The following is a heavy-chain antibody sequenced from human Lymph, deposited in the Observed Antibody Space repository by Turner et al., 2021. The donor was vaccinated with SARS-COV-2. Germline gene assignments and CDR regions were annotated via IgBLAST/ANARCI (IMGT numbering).Heavy chain of an antibody. CDR3: ARRHSGNYDAFDI. CDR2: SIPILGIA. D-gene: IGHD1-26*01. V-gene: IGHV1-69*10. CDR1: GGTFSTYV. Sequence: VQLVQSGAEVKKPGSSVKVSCKASGGTFSTYVISWVRQAPGQGLEWMGGSIPILGIANYAQKFQGRVTITADKSTSTAYMELSSLRSEDTAVYHCARRHSGNYDAFDIWGQGTMVTVSS. J-gene: IGHJ3*02.